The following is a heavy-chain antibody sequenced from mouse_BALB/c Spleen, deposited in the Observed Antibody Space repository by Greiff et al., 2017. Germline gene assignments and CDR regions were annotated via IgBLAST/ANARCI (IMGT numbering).Heavy chain of an antibody. D-gene: IGHD2-1*01. V-gene: IGHV14-4*02. J-gene: IGHJ4*01. CDR2: IDPENGDT. Sequence: VQLQQSGAELVRSGASVKLSCTASGFNIKDYYMHWVKQRPEQGLEWIGWIDPENGDTEYAPKFQGKATMTADTSSNTAYLQLSSLTSEDTAVYYCNFLYYGNYDAMDYWGQGTSVTVSS. CDR3: NFLYYGNYDAMDY. CDR1: GFNIKDYY.